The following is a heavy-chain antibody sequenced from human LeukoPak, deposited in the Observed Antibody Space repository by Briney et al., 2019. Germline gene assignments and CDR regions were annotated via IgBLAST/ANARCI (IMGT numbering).Heavy chain of an antibody. CDR3: ARDLEDSSGYPPVWVDY. CDR2: MNPNSGNT. J-gene: IGHJ4*02. CDR1: GYTFTSYD. V-gene: IGHV1-8*01. Sequence: ASVKVSCKASGYTFTSYDINWVRQATGQGLEWMGWMNPNSGNTGYAQKFQGRVTMTRNTSISTAYMELSSLRSEDTAVYYCARDLEDSSGYPPVWVDYWGQGTLVTVSS. D-gene: IGHD3-22*01.